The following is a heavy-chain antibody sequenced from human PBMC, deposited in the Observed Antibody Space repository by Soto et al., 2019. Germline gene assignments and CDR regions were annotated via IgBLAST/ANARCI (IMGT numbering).Heavy chain of an antibody. D-gene: IGHD1-1*01. CDR1: GGSVRAPDW. V-gene: IGHV4-4*02. CDR2: VHISGHS. Sequence: SETLSLTCTLSGGSVRAPDWWNWVRQSPDRGLEWIAEVHISGHSNYNPSLRSRVSVSIDSSKNQFYLNLNSVTAADTAIYYCARVRQGCSANNCYFDPWGQGTQVTVSS. CDR3: ARVRQGCSANNCYFDP. J-gene: IGHJ5*01.